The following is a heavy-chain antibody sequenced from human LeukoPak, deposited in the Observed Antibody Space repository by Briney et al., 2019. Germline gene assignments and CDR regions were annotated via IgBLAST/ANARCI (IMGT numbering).Heavy chain of an antibody. J-gene: IGHJ6*03. V-gene: IGHV4-38-2*01. D-gene: IGHD3-9*01. CDR2: IYHSGST. Sequence: PSETLSLTCAVSGYSISSGYYWGWIRQPPGKGLEWIGSIYHSGSTYHNPSLKSRVTISVDTSKNQFSLKLSSVTAADTAVYYCAIGFEYYYMDVWGKGTTVTVSS. CDR3: AIGFEYYYMDV. CDR1: GYSISSGYY.